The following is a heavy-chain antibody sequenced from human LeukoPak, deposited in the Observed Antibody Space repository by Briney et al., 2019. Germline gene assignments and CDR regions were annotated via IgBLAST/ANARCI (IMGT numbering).Heavy chain of an antibody. V-gene: IGHV3-30*18. CDR1: GFTFSSYE. Sequence: GGSLRLSCAASGFTFSSYEMHWVRQAPGKGLEWVAVISYDGSNKYYADSVKGRFTISRDNSKNTLYLQMNSLRAEDTAVYYCAKSPIQLWLNVDYWGQGTLVTVSS. D-gene: IGHD5-18*01. J-gene: IGHJ4*02. CDR3: AKSPIQLWLNVDY. CDR2: ISYDGSNK.